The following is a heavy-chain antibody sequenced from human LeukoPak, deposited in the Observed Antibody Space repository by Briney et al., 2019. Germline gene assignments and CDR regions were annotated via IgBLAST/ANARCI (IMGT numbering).Heavy chain of an antibody. CDR3: ARGAYCGGDCYPHFQH. CDR1: GFTFSSYA. V-gene: IGHV3-74*01. J-gene: IGHJ1*01. Sequence: GGSLRLSCAASGFTFSSYAMHWVRQAPGKGLVWVSRINTDGSSTSYADSVKGRFTISRDNAKNTLYLQMNSLRAEDTAVYYCARGAYCGGDCYPHFQHWGQGTLVTVSS. CDR2: INTDGSST. D-gene: IGHD2-21*01.